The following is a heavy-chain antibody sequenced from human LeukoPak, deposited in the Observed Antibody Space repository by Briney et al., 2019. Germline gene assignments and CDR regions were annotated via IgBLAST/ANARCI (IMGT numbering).Heavy chain of an antibody. V-gene: IGHV4-59*01. CDR3: ARSDMVRGVIRIDY. CDR1: GGSISSYY. J-gene: IGHJ4*02. CDR2: IYYSGST. Sequence: PSETLSLTCTVSGGSISSYYWSWIRQPPGKGLGWIGYIYYSGSTNYNPSLKSRVTISVDTSKNQFSLKLSSVTAADTAVYYCARSDMVRGVIRIDYWGQGTLVTVSS. D-gene: IGHD3-10*01.